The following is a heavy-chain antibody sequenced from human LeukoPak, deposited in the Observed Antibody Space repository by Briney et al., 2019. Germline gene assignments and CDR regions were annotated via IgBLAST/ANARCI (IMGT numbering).Heavy chain of an antibody. CDR3: ANAESYPYYFDY. V-gene: IGHV3-48*04. Sequence: GGSLRLSCAASGLTFSNYNMNWVRQAPGKGLEWVSYISSSTTVIYYADSVKGRFTISRDNAKNSLYLQMNSLRAEDTAVYYCANAESYPYYFDYWGQGTLVTVSS. D-gene: IGHD1-26*01. J-gene: IGHJ4*02. CDR2: ISSSTTVI. CDR1: GLTFSNYN.